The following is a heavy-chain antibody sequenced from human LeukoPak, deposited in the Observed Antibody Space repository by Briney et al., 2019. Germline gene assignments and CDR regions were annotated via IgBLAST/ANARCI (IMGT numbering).Heavy chain of an antibody. V-gene: IGHV4-34*01. J-gene: IGHJ4*02. CDR1: GGSFSGYY. CDR2: INHSGST. CDR3: ARSEIAAYYFDY. Sequence: SETLSLTCAVYGGSFSGYYWSWIRQPPGKGLEWIGEINHSGSTNCNPSLKSRVTISVDTSKNQFPLKLSSVTAADTAVYYCARSEIAAYYFDYWGQGTLVTVSS. D-gene: IGHD6-6*01.